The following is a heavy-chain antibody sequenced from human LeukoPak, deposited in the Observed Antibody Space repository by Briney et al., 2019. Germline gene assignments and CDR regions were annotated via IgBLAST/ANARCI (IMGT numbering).Heavy chain of an antibody. CDR1: GFTVSSNY. J-gene: IGHJ4*02. CDR3: AKDLLRGSTGGFDY. V-gene: IGHV3-23*01. D-gene: IGHD2-2*01. CDR2: ISGSGGST. Sequence: PGGSLRLSCAASGFTVSSNYMSWVRQAPGKGLEWVSAISGSGGSTYYADSMKGRFIISRDNSKNTLYLQMNSLRAEDTAVYYCAKDLLRGSTGGFDYWGQGTLVTVSS.